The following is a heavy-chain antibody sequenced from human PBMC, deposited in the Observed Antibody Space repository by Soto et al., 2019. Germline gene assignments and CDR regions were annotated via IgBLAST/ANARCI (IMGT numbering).Heavy chain of an antibody. J-gene: IGHJ4*02. CDR2: ISAYNGNT. CDR1: GYTFTSYG. Sequence: GASVKVSCKASGYTFTSYGISWVRQAPGQGLEWMGWISAYNGNTNYAQKLQGRVTMTTDTSTSTAYMKLSSVTAADTAVYYCARAGYDSSGYRLAGWGQGTLVTVSS. D-gene: IGHD3-22*01. V-gene: IGHV1-18*01. CDR3: ARAGYDSSGYRLAG.